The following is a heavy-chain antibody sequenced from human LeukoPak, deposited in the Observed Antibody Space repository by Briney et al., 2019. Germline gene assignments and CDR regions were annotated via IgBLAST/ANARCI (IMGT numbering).Heavy chain of an antibody. Sequence: GGSLRLSCAASGFTFDDYGMSWVRQAPGKGLEWGSGINWNGGSTGYADSVKGRFTTSRDNAKNSLYLQMNSLRAEDTAVYYCARPVAGISYGNAFDIWGQGTMVTVSS. CDR2: INWNGGST. CDR1: GFTFDDYG. D-gene: IGHD6-19*01. V-gene: IGHV3-20*04. J-gene: IGHJ3*02. CDR3: ARPVAGISYGNAFDI.